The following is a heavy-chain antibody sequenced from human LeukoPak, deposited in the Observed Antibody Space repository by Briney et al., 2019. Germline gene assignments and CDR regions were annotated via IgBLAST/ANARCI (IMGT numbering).Heavy chain of an antibody. V-gene: IGHV4-34*01. CDR3: ARGRTRGGWFDP. D-gene: IGHD1-14*01. CDR2: INHSGST. J-gene: IGHJ5*02. Sequence: PSETLSLTCAVYGGSFSGYYWSWIRQPPGKGLEWIGEINHSGSTNYNPSLKSRVTISVDTSKNQFSLKLSSVTAADTAVYYCARGRTRGGWFDPWGQGTLVTVSP. CDR1: GGSFSGYY.